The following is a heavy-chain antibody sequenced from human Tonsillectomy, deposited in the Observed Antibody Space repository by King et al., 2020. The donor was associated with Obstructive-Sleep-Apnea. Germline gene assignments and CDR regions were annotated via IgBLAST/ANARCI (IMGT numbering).Heavy chain of an antibody. J-gene: IGHJ4*02. CDR3: ARASGGRSGYSYGYPDY. V-gene: IGHV3-74*01. CDR2: INSDGSST. D-gene: IGHD5-18*01. Sequence: VQLVESGGGLVQPGGSLRLSCAASGFTFSSYWMHWVRQAPGKGLVWVSRINSDGSSTSYADSVKGRFTISSDNAKNTLYLQMNSLRAEDTAVYYCARASGGRSGYSYGYPDYWGQGTLVTVSS. CDR1: GFTFSSYW.